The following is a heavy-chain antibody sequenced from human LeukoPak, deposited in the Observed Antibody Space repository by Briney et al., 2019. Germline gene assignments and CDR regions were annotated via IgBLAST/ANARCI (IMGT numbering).Heavy chain of an antibody. CDR2: ISYDGSKK. CDR3: ARDLGRFYYGSGSYYFDY. CDR1: GFTFSSYA. D-gene: IGHD3-10*01. V-gene: IGHV3-30-3*01. Sequence: GGSLRLSCAASGFTFSSYAMSWVRQAPGKGLEWVAVISYDGSKKYYADSVKGRFTISRDNSKNTLYLQMNSLRAEDTAVYYCARDLGRFYYGSGSYYFDYWGQGTLVTVSS. J-gene: IGHJ4*02.